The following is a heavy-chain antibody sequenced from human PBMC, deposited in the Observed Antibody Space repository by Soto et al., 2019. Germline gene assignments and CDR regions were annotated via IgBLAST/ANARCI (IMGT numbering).Heavy chain of an antibody. CDR1: GFVFSRFG. CDR2: IWYDANNK. CDR3: VRDDSTAAAAPHYHYALDV. J-gene: IGHJ6*02. D-gene: IGHD6-13*01. V-gene: IGHV3-33*08. Sequence: QVQLVESGGGVVQPGESLRLACEASGFVFSRFGMHWVRQAPVKGLEWVAVIWYDANNKYYGDSVKGRFTISRDNSKNTVYLQMSRLGVDDTAVYYCVRDDSTAAAAPHYHYALDVWGQGTTVT.